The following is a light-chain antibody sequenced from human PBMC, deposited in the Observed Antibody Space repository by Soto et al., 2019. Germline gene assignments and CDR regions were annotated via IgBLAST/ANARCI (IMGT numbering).Light chain of an antibody. CDR1: QTISNY. V-gene: IGKV1-39*01. CDR3: QQYNNWPPIT. CDR2: AAS. J-gene: IGKJ5*01. Sequence: DIQMTQSPSTLSASEGDRVTIACRASQTISNYLNWYQQKPGKAPNLLISAASSLQSGVPSRFSGSGSGTDFTLTISSLQSEDFAVYYCQQYNNWPPITFGQGTRLEI.